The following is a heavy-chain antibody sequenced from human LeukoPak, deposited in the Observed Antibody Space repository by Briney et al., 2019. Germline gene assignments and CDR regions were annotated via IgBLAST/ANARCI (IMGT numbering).Heavy chain of an antibody. CDR2: INHSGST. V-gene: IGHV4-34*01. J-gene: IGHJ5*02. D-gene: IGHD2-15*01. CDR3: ARDCSGGSCYSGVWSS. CDR1: NMSFSGYY. Sequence: PSETLSLTCAVYNMSFSGYYWSWIRQPPGKGLEWIGEINHSGSTNYNPSLKSRVTISVDTSKDQFSLKLSSVTAADTAVYYCARDCSGGSCYSGVWSSWGQGTLVTVSS.